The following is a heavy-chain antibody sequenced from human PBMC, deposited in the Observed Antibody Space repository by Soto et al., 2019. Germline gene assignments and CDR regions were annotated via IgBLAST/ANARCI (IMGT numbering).Heavy chain of an antibody. CDR3: AKGGSGNYLTYYYYYGMDV. CDR2: ISYDGNNK. Sequence: VGSLRLSCAASGFSLSNNGMHWVRQAPGKGLEWVAVISYDGNNKYYADSVKGRFTISRDNSKNTVYLEMNNLRAEDTAMYYCAKGGSGNYLTYYYYYGMDVWGQGTTVTVSS. D-gene: IGHD3-22*01. V-gene: IGHV3-30*18. CDR1: GFSLSNNG. J-gene: IGHJ6*02.